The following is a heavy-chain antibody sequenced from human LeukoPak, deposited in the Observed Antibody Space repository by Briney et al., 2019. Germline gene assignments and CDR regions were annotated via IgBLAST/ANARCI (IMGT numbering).Heavy chain of an antibody. V-gene: IGHV4-4*02. CDR1: GGSISSSNW. J-gene: IGHJ4*02. CDR3: ASSPGGFYAADIPFDY. CDR2: IYHSGST. D-gene: IGHD2/OR15-2a*01. Sequence: SETLSLTCAVSGGSISSSNWWSWVRQPPGKGLEWIGEIYHSGSTNYNPSLKSRVTISVDKSKNQFSLKLSSVTAADTAVYYCASSPGGFYAADIPFDYWGQGTLVTVSS.